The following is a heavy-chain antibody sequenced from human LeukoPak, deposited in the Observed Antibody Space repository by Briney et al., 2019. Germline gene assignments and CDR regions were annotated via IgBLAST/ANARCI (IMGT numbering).Heavy chain of an antibody. D-gene: IGHD3-10*01. CDR1: GGTFSSYA. Sequence: SVKVSCKASGGTFSSYAISWVRQAPGQGLEWMGGIIPIFGTANYAQKFQGRVTITTDESTSTAYMELSSLRSEDTAVHYCASHMWFGEFPSGVGYMDVWGKGTTVTVSS. CDR2: IIPIFGTA. CDR3: ASHMWFGEFPSGVGYMDV. V-gene: IGHV1-69*05. J-gene: IGHJ6*03.